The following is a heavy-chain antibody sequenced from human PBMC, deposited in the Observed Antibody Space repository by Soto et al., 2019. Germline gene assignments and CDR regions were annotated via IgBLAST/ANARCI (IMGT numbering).Heavy chain of an antibody. CDR1: GFTFDDYA. D-gene: IGHD4-17*01. Sequence: GGSLRLSCAASGFTFDDYAMHWVRQAPGKGLEWVSGISWNSGSIGYADSVKGRFTISRDNAKNSLYLQMNSLRAEDTALYYCAKVAGPRLRDYGDYAFYFDYWGQGTLVTVSS. V-gene: IGHV3-9*01. CDR2: ISWNSGSI. CDR3: AKVAGPRLRDYGDYAFYFDY. J-gene: IGHJ4*02.